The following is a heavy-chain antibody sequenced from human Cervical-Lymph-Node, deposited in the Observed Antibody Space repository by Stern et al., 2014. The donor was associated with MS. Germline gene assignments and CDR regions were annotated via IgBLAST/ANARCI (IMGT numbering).Heavy chain of an antibody. D-gene: IGHD1-1*01. CDR3: ARSPSLWNGLDYYYYGLDV. J-gene: IGHJ6*02. V-gene: IGHV2-5*01. CDR1: GFSLSTGGAA. Sequence: QVTLKESGPTLVKPTQTLTLTCTFSGFSLSTGGAAVGWIRQPPGKALEWLALTHWNDDVRYSPSLKRRLPITKDTSKNQVVLTLTNMHPVDTATYFCARSPSLWNGLDYYYYGLDVWGQGTTVTVSS. CDR2: THWNDDV.